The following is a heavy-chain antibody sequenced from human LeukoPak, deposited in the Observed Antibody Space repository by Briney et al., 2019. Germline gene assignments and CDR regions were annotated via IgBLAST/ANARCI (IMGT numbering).Heavy chain of an antibody. Sequence: GGSLRLSCAASGFTVSNSYMTWVRQAPEKGLEWVSLIYSGGSTSYADPVRGRFTISRDNSKNTLYLQMNSLRADDTAVYYCVRDGGVSGYDLLDYWGQGTSVTVSS. J-gene: IGHJ4*02. D-gene: IGHD5-12*01. CDR2: IYSGGST. CDR3: VRDGGVSGYDLLDY. V-gene: IGHV3-66*01. CDR1: GFTVSNSY.